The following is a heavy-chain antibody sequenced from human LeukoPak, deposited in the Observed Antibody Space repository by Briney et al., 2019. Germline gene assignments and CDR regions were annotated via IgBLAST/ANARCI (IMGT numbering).Heavy chain of an antibody. CDR3: AGSITMEY. V-gene: IGHV4-59*01. CDR2: IYYSGST. J-gene: IGHJ4*02. Sequence: SETLSLTCTVSGGSISSYYWSWIRQPPGKGLEWIGYIYYSGSTNHNPSLKSRVTISVDTSKNQFSLKLSSVTAADTAVYYCAGSITMEYWGQGTLVTVSS. D-gene: IGHD3-10*01. CDR1: GGSISSYY.